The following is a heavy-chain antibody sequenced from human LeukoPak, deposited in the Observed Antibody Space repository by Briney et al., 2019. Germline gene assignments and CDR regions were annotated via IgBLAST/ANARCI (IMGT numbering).Heavy chain of an antibody. Sequence: PSETLSLTCTVSGASISSYYWSWIRQPPGKGLEWIGYIYSSGGTNYNPSLKSRVTISVDTSKNQFPLKLSSVTAADTAAYYCARPHSRGYSYGPFDCWGQGTLVTVSS. J-gene: IGHJ4*02. CDR2: IYSSGGT. V-gene: IGHV4-59*08. D-gene: IGHD5-18*01. CDR1: GASISSYY. CDR3: ARPHSRGYSYGPFDC.